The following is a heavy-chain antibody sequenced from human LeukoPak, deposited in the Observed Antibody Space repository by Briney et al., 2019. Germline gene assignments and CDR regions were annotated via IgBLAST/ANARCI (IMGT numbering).Heavy chain of an antibody. D-gene: IGHD3-3*01. Sequence: EASVKVSCKASGGTFSSYAISWVRQAPGQGLEWMGGIIPIFGTANYAQKFQGGVTITTDESTSTAYMELSSLRSEDTAVYYCARVRPPPLGITIFGVVTPHRDAFDIWGQGTMITVSS. V-gene: IGHV1-69*05. CDR3: ARVRPPPLGITIFGVVTPHRDAFDI. CDR1: GGTFSSYA. J-gene: IGHJ3*02. CDR2: IIPIFGTA.